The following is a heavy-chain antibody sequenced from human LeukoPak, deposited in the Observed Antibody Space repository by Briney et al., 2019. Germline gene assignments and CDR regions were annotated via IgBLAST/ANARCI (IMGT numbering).Heavy chain of an antibody. V-gene: IGHV4-34*01. D-gene: IGHD2-2*01. J-gene: IGHJ5*02. Sequence: PSETLSLTCAVYGGSFSGYYWSWIRQPPGKGLEWIGEINHSGSTNYNPSLKSRVTISVDTSKNQFSLKLSSVTAADTAVYYCARSDTLGYCSSTSCLGNWFDPWGQGTLVTVSS. CDR2: INHSGST. CDR3: ARSDTLGYCSSTSCLGNWFDP. CDR1: GGSFSGYY.